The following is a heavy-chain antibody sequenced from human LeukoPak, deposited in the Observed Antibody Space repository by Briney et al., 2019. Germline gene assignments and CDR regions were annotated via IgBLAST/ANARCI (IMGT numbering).Heavy chain of an antibody. V-gene: IGHV4-59*01. CDR3: AREGGSYYHWFDP. CDR1: GGSLSSYY. D-gene: IGHD1-26*01. Sequence: SETLSLTCTVSGGSLSSYYWSCLRQPPGKGLEWIGYIYYSRSTNYNPSLQSPVTISLDTSKNQFTLKLPSASAADTAVYYCAREGGSYYHWFDPWGQGTLVTVSS. J-gene: IGHJ5*02. CDR2: IYYSRST.